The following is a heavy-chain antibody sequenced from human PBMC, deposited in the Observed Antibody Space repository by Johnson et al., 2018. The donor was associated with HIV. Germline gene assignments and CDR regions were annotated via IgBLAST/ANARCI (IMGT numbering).Heavy chain of an antibody. V-gene: IGHV3-30-3*01. J-gene: IGHJ3*02. D-gene: IGHD6-13*01. CDR3: AREGTAAVMDAFDI. Sequence: QVQLVESGGGVVQPGRSLRLSCAASGFTFSSYTMHWVRQAPGKGLEWVALISYDGSSQYFADSVKGRFTISRDNSKNTLYLQMNSLRAEDTAVYFCAREGTAAVMDAFDIWGQGTIVTVSS. CDR1: GFTFSSYT. CDR2: ISYDGSSQ.